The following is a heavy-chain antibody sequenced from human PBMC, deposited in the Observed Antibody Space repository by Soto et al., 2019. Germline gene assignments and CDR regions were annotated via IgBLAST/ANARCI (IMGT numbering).Heavy chain of an antibody. CDR3: XXGTDDSSGSKFDY. CDR1: GFTFSRYS. J-gene: IGHJ4*02. CDR2: VSSSSSAI. D-gene: IGHD3-22*01. Sequence: EVQLVEAGGGLVQPGGSLRLSCAASGFTFSRYSMNWVRQAPGKGLEWVSYVSSSSSAIYYADSVKGRFTISRDNARNSLYLQMNXLRXXXXXXXXXXXGTDDSSGSKFDYXXXXXXXTVSS. V-gene: IGHV3-48*02.